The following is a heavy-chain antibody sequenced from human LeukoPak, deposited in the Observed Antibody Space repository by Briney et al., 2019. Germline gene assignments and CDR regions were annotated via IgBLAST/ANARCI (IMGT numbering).Heavy chain of an antibody. CDR2: ISSSSSYI. J-gene: IGHJ3*02. CDR1: GFTFSSYS. V-gene: IGHV3-21*01. CDR3: ARERDYSPRAFDI. Sequence: KSGGSLRLSCAASGFTFSSYSMNWVRQAPGKGLEWVSSISSSSSYIYYADSVKGRFTISRDNAKNSLYLQMNSLRAEDTAVYYCARERDYSPRAFDIWGQGTMVTVSS. D-gene: IGHD2-21*01.